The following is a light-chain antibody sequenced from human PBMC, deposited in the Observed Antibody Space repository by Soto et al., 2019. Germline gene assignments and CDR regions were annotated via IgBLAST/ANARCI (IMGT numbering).Light chain of an antibody. J-gene: IGKJ4*01. Sequence: DIQMTQSPSSLSASVGDRVTITCRASQSISIYLNWYQQKPGKAPKLLINGASSLQSGVPSRFSGSGSGADFALTISSLQPEDFATYYCQQSYKTPGTFGGGTKVEIK. CDR3: QQSYKTPGT. CDR1: QSISIY. V-gene: IGKV1-39*01. CDR2: GAS.